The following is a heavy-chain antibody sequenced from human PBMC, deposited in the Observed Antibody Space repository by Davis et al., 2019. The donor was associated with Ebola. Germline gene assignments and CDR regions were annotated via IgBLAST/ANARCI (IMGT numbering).Heavy chain of an antibody. Sequence: ASVKVSCKASGYTFSNYAMNWMRQAPGQGLEWMGWITTNTGNPTHAQGFTGRFVFSLDTSVSMAYLQISSLKAEDTAMYYCARGDIAVASMGGDYFDYWGQGTLVTVSS. CDR1: GYTFSNYA. D-gene: IGHD6-19*01. J-gene: IGHJ4*02. CDR2: ITTNTGNP. V-gene: IGHV7-4-1*04. CDR3: ARGDIAVASMGGDYFDY.